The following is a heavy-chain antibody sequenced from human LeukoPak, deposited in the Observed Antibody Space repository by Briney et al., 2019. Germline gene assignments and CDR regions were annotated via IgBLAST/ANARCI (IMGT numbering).Heavy chain of an antibody. J-gene: IGHJ3*02. D-gene: IGHD1-26*01. CDR3: ARGVGAFDI. CDR1: GFPFNTYS. Sequence: GGSLRLSCAASGFPFNTYSMNCVRQAPGKGLECISYISSSSTSISYADSVKGRFTVSRDNAKNSLYLQMNSLRDEDTAVYYCARGVGAFDIWGQGTMVTVSS. CDR2: ISSSSTSI. V-gene: IGHV3-48*02.